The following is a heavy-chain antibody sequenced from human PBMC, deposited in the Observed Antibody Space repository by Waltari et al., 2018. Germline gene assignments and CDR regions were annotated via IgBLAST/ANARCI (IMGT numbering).Heavy chain of an antibody. Sequence: QLGVSGGGWVRPGGTRGRARAPSGFTFSGDSRNWVRQAPGQGLEWVSNIRSSSSTIYYADSVKGRFPISRDNAKNALYLQMNSLRAEDTAVYYCARVWGYAFDIWGQGTMVTVSS. CDR1: GFTFSGDS. V-gene: IGHV3-48*04. J-gene: IGHJ3*02. CDR3: ARVWGYAFDI. CDR2: IRSSSSTI. D-gene: IGHD3-16*01.